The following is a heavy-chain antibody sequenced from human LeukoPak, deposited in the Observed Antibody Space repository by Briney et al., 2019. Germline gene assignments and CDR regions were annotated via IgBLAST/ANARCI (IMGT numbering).Heavy chain of an antibody. CDR3: ARVVDHDYSDYELDY. J-gene: IGHJ4*02. V-gene: IGHV7-4-1*02. Sequence: GASVKVSCKASGYTFTNYAVNWVRQAPGQGLEWMGWINTNTGNPTYAQGFTGRLVFSLDTSVSTAYLQISSLKAEDTAVYYCARVVDHDYSDYELDYWGQGTLVTVSS. CDR2: INTNTGNP. CDR1: GYTFTNYA. D-gene: IGHD4-11*01.